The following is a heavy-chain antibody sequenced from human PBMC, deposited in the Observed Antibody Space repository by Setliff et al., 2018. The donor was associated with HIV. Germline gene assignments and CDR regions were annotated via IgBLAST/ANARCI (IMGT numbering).Heavy chain of an antibody. J-gene: IGHJ3*02. CDR3: ATQRDIVMVPGQGGFDI. Sequence: RASVKVSCNASTYTFSSYVINWVRQAPGQGLEWMGRISVYNGNTIYAQKLQGRVIMTTDTSTSTAYMELRSLRSDDTAMYYCATQRDIVMVPGQGGFDIWAQGTMVTVS. V-gene: IGHV1-18*01. D-gene: IGHD2-2*01. CDR2: ISVYNGNT. CDR1: TYTFSSYV.